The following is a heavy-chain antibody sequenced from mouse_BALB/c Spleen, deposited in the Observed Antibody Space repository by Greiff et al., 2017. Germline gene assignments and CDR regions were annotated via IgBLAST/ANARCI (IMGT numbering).Heavy chain of an antibody. CDR2: IWGDGST. V-gene: IGHV2-6-7*01. D-gene: IGHD1-1*02. CDR3: ARRGPGDYYAMDY. J-gene: IGHJ4*01. Sequence: VQLVESGPGLVAPSQSLSITCTASGFSLTGYGVNWVRQPPGKGLEWLGMIWGDGSTDYNSAIKSRLSISKDNSKSQVFLKMNSLQTDDTAGYYCARRGPGDYYAMDYWGQGTSVTVSS. CDR1: GFSLTGYG.